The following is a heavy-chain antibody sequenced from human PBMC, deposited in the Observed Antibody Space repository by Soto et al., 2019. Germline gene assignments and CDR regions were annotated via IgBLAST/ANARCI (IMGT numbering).Heavy chain of an antibody. CDR2: INAGNGNT. V-gene: IGHV1-3*01. D-gene: IGHD3-22*01. J-gene: IGHJ4*02. CDR1: GYTFTSYA. CDR3: ARDRGDYYDSRGPFDY. Sequence: ASVKVSCKASGYTFTSYAMHWVRQAPGQRLEWMGWINAGNGNTKYSQKFQGRVTITRDTSASTAYMELSSLRSEDTAVYYCARDRGDYYDSRGPFDYWGQGTLVTVSS.